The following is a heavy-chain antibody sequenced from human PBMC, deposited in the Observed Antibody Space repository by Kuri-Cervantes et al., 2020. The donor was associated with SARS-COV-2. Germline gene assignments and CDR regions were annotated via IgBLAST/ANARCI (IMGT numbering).Heavy chain of an antibody. D-gene: IGHD6-13*01. CDR3: ARDYSSWYKGPFDY. CDR1: GFTFSNYA. J-gene: IGHJ4*02. V-gene: IGHV3-30*04. CDR2: ISYDGSSK. Sequence: LSLTCAVSGFTFSNYAMHWVRQAPGKGLEWVAVISYDGSSKYYADSVKGRFTISRDNPKNTLYLQMNSLRAEDTAVYYCARDYSSWYKGPFDYWGQGTLVTVSS.